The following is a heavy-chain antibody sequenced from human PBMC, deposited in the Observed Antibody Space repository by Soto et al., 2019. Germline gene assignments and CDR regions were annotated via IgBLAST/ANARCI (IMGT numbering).Heavy chain of an antibody. D-gene: IGHD3-3*01. CDR3: ASDLYYDFWSGYYTSRDYYYGMDV. CDR2: IIPIFGTA. CDR1: GGTFSSYA. Sequence: QVQLVQSGAEVKKPGSSVKVSCKASGGTFSSYAISWVRQAPGQGLEWMGGIIPIFGTANYAQKFQGRVTITADESTSTAYMELSSLRSEDTAVYYCASDLYYDFWSGYYTSRDYYYGMDVWGQGTTVTVSS. V-gene: IGHV1-69*01. J-gene: IGHJ6*02.